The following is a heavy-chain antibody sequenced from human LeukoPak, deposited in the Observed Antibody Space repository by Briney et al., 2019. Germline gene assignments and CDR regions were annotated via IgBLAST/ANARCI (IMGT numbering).Heavy chain of an antibody. D-gene: IGHD2-2*01. V-gene: IGHV4-38-2*02. J-gene: IGHJ4*02. Sequence: PSETLSLTCTVSGGSISGYYWGWIRQPPGKGLEWIGSIYHSGSTYYNPSLKSRVTISVDTSKNQFSLKLSSVTAADTAVYYCARALPAFDYWGQGTLVTVSS. CDR1: GGSISGYY. CDR3: ARALPAFDY. CDR2: IYHSGST.